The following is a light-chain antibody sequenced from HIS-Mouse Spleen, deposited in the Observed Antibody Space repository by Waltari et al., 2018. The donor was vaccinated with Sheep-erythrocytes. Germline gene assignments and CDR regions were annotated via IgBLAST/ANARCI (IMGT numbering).Light chain of an antibody. CDR2: EGS. J-gene: IGLJ3*02. V-gene: IGLV2-23*01. CDR3: CSYAGSSTPWV. CDR1: SSDVGSYNL. Sequence: QSALTQPASVSGSPGQSITISCTGTSSDVGSYNLVSWYQQHPGKAPKPMIYEGSKRPLGVSNRFSGSKSGNTASLTISGLQAEDEADYYCCSYAGSSTPWVFGGGTKLTVL.